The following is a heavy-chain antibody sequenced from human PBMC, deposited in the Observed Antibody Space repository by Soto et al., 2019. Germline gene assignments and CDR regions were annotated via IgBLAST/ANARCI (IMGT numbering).Heavy chain of an antibody. CDR3: AKERVKPGYRNYYYFDY. V-gene: IGHV3-23*01. Sequence: GGSLRLSCAASGVTFSSYAMSWVRQAPGKGLEWVSAISGSGGSTYYADSVKGRFTISRDNSKNTLYLQMNSLRAEDTAVYYCAKERVKPGYRNYYYFDYWGQGTLVTVSS. CDR1: GVTFSSYA. D-gene: IGHD5-12*01. CDR2: ISGSGGST. J-gene: IGHJ4*02.